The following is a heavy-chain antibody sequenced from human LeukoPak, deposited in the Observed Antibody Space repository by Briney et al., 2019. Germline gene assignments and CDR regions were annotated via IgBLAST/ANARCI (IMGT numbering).Heavy chain of an antibody. Sequence: GGSLRLSCVASGFTFSSHHMNWVRQTPGKGLESVATIKPDGSEKYYVDSVKGRFTISRDNAKSSLYLQMNRLRAEDTGVHFCARMRSYCDYWGQGTLVTVSS. CDR2: IKPDGSEK. CDR1: GFTFSSHH. CDR3: ARMRSYCDY. V-gene: IGHV3-7*01. J-gene: IGHJ4*02.